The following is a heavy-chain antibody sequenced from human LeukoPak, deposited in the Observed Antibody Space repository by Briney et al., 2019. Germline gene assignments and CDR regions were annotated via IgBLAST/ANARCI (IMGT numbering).Heavy chain of an antibody. CDR1: GFTFSSYS. Sequence: GGSLRLSCAASGFTFSSYSMNWGRQAPGKGLEWVSAFTVGGGTTFYADSVKGRFTISRDNSKNTLFLQMNSLRAEDTAVYHCAKGGGNYYDSSGYYNYFDYWGQGSLVTVSS. J-gene: IGHJ4*02. D-gene: IGHD3-22*01. CDR2: FTVGGGTT. V-gene: IGHV3-23*01. CDR3: AKGGGNYYDSSGYYNYFDY.